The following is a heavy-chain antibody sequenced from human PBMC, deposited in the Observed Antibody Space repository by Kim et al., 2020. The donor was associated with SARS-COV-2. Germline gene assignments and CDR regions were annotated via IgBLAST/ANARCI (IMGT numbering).Heavy chain of an antibody. J-gene: IGHJ6*02. CDR1: GFTFSSYG. CDR2: IWYDGSNK. CDR3: ARDGWDLSGATEYYYYGMDV. V-gene: IGHV3-33*08. D-gene: IGHD1-26*01. Sequence: GGSLRLSCAASGFTFSSYGMHWVRQAPGKGLEWVAVIWYDGSNKYYADSVKGRFTISRDNSKNTLYLQMNSLRAEDTAVYYCARDGWDLSGATEYYYYGMDVWGLGTTVTVSS.